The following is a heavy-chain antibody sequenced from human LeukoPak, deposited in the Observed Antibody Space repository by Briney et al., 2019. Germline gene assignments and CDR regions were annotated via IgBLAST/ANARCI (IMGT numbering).Heavy chain of an antibody. D-gene: IGHD3-10*01. CDR2: IIPIFGTA. Sequence: SVKVSCKASGGTFSSYAIGWVRQAPGQGLEWMGGIIPIFGTANYAQKFQGRVTITADKSTSTAYMELSSLRSEDTAVYYCARASSLSTMVRGVTSLGPFDYWGQGTLVTVSS. J-gene: IGHJ4*02. CDR1: GGTFSSYA. CDR3: ARASSLSTMVRGVTSLGPFDY. V-gene: IGHV1-69*06.